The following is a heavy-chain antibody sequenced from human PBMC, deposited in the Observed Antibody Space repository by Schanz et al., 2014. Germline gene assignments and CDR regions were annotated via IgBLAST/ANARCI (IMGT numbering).Heavy chain of an antibody. CDR1: GFTFSSYA. D-gene: IGHD6-13*01. Sequence: VQLVESGGGLVQPGRSLRLSCTASGFTFSSYAMSWVRQAPGKGLEWVALISNDGSIKYYADSVKGRFTISRDNSKNTLYLQMNSLRAEDTAVYYCAREQIMAAAGLVDYWGHGTLVTVSS. J-gene: IGHJ4*01. CDR2: ISNDGSIK. CDR3: AREQIMAAAGLVDY. V-gene: IGHV3-30-3*01.